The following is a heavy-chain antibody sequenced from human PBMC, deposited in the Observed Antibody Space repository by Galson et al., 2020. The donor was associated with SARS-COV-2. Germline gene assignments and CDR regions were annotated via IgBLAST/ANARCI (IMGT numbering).Heavy chain of an antibody. D-gene: IGHD3-3*01. V-gene: IGHV3-33*01. J-gene: IGHJ6*02. CDR2: IWYDGSNK. Sequence: PGGSLRLSCAASGFTFSSYGMHWVRQAPGKGLEWVAVIWYDGSNKYYADSVKGRFTISRDNSKNTLYLQMNSLRAEDTAVYYCARDPPNYDFWSGYYGMDVWGQGTTVTVSS. CDR3: ARDPPNYDFWSGYYGMDV. CDR1: GFTFSSYG.